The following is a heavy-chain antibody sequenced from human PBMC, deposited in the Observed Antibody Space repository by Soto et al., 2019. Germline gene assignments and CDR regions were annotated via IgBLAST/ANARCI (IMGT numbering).Heavy chain of an antibody. CDR1: GGSISSTSYY. Sequence: QLRLQESGPGLVKPSETLSLTCTVSGGSISSTSYYWGWIRQPPGKGLEWIGSMYSLGNTYYNPSLKSRVTVSVDTSNNHFSLKRTSVTAADAAVYYSARQPYDSGGYYYGTWGQGTLVTVSS. V-gene: IGHV4-39*01. J-gene: IGHJ5*02. D-gene: IGHD3-22*01. CDR3: ARQPYDSGGYYYGT. CDR2: MYSLGNT.